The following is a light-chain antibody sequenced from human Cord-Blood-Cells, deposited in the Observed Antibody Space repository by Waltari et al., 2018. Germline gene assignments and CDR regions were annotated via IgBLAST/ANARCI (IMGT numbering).Light chain of an antibody. Sequence: QSALTQPASVSGSPGQSITISCTGTSSDVGGYNYVSWYQKHPGKAPKLMIHDVSNRPSGVSNRFSGSKSGNTASLTISGLQAEDEADYYCSSYTSSSTYVFGTGTKVTVL. V-gene: IGLV2-14*01. CDR2: DVS. CDR3: SSYTSSSTYV. J-gene: IGLJ1*01. CDR1: SSDVGGYNY.